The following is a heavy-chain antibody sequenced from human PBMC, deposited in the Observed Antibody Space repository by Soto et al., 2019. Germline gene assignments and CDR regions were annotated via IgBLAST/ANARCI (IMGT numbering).Heavy chain of an antibody. Sequence: EVQLVESGGGLVQPGGSLRLSCTASGFTLSNYWMNWVRQAPEKGLEWVANIKPGGSEKNSVDSVKGRFTTSRDNAKNSTYLYMDSLGADDTAMFSCRTTVTTCGCGGQGTLVTVSS. V-gene: IGHV3-7*05. CDR3: RTTVTTCGC. J-gene: IGHJ4*02. D-gene: IGHD4-17*01. CDR1: GFTLSNYW. CDR2: IKPGGSEK.